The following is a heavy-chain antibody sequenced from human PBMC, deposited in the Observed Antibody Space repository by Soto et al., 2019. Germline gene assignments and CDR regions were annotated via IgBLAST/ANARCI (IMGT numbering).Heavy chain of an antibody. J-gene: IGHJ5*02. CDR3: ARLPVVVIALVYVDP. Sequence: QLQLQESGPGLVKPSETLSLTCTVSGASISSSYYWGWVRQPPGKGLECIGAVYYTGFTYYNPSLKSPLTISLDTSKNQFSLRLSSVTAADTAIDYCARLPVVVIALVYVDPWGSGTLVTVSS. V-gene: IGHV4-39*01. CDR2: VYYTGFT. D-gene: IGHD2-21*01. CDR1: GASISSSYY.